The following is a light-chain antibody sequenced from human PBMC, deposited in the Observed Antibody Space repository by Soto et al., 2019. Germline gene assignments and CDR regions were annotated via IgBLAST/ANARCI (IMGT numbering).Light chain of an antibody. V-gene: IGLV7-46*01. Sequence: QAVVTQEPSLTVSPGGTVTLTCGSSTGAVTSGHYPYWFQQKPGQAPRTLIYDTSDKHSWTPARFSGSLLGGKAALTLPGAQPEDEAEYYCLLSYGGAYVFGTGTKVTVL. CDR1: TGAVTSGHY. J-gene: IGLJ1*01. CDR3: LLSYGGAYV. CDR2: DTS.